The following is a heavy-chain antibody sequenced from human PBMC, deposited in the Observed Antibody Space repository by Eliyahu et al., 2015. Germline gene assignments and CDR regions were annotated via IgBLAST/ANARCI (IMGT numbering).Heavy chain of an antibody. CDR3: ARVPYYDFWSGYSPYYMDV. Sequence: EVQLVESGGGLVKPGGSLRLSCAASGFTFSSYSMNWVRQAPGKGLEWVSSISSSSSYIYYADSVKGRFTISRDNAKNSLYLQMNSLRAEDTAVYYCARVPYYDFWSGYSPYYMDVWGKGTTVTVSS. D-gene: IGHD3-3*01. J-gene: IGHJ6*03. CDR2: ISSSSSYI. V-gene: IGHV3-21*01. CDR1: GFTFSSYS.